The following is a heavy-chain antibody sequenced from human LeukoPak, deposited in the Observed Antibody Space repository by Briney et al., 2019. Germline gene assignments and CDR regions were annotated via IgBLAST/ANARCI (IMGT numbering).Heavy chain of an antibody. J-gene: IGHJ4*02. CDR1: GFTFSSYE. V-gene: IGHV3-48*03. CDR2: ISSSGSTI. CDR3: ARDLGQLSLGDIEY. Sequence: GGSLRLSCAASGFTFSSYEMNWVRQAPGKGLEWVSYISSSGSTIYYADSVKGRFTISRDNAKNSLYLQMNSLRAEDTAVYYCARDLGQLSLGDIEYWGQGTLVTVSS. D-gene: IGHD3-16*02.